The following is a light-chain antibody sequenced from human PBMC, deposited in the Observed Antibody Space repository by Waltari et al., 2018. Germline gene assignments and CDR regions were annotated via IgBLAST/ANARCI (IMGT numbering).Light chain of an antibody. Sequence: QSALTQPASVSGSPGQSLTLTCTGTSSDVGGYNYVPWYQQHPGKAPNLMIYEVSTRPSGVSNRFSGSKSGNTASLTISGLQPEDEADYYCNSFTSSSTVVFGGGTKLTVL. CDR1: SSDVGGYNY. CDR2: EVS. V-gene: IGLV2-14*01. CDR3: NSFTSSSTVV. J-gene: IGLJ3*02.